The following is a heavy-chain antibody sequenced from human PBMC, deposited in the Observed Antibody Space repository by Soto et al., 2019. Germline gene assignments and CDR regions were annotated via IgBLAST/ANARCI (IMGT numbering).Heavy chain of an antibody. D-gene: IGHD1-7*01. CDR2: IGPKNGDT. CDR1: GYTFTGHY. V-gene: IGHV1-2*02. J-gene: IGHJ4*02. Sequence: QVQLVQSGAEVKESGTSVKVSCKASGYTFTGHYIHWVRQAPGQGLEWVGEIGPKNGDTRYAQKFQGRVAMTNDSSITTVYMELSNLSPDDTAVYYCGRGRSGELVVFYWGQGTLVTVHS. CDR3: GRGRSGELVVFY.